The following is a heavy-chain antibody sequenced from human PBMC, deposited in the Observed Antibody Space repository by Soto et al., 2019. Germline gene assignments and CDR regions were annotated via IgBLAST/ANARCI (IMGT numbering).Heavy chain of an antibody. Sequence: PSETLSLTCTVSGGSISSYYWSWIRQPPGKGLEWIGYIYYSGSTNYNPSLKSRVTISVDTSKNQFSLKLSSVTAADTAVYYCARGAAAGTIYFDYWGQGTLVTVSS. CDR3: ARGAAAGTIYFDY. CDR2: IYYSGST. D-gene: IGHD6-13*01. CDR1: GGSISSYY. V-gene: IGHV4-59*13. J-gene: IGHJ4*02.